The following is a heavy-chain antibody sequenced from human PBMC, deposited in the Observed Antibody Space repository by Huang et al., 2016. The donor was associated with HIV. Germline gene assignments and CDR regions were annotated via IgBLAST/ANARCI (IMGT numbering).Heavy chain of an antibody. Sequence: QVQLVAYGGGVVQPGRSLRLSCAASGFPFNNTAMHWVRQDPGKGLDWLAVISNDGSNNYYADSVKGRFTISRDSSKSTLFLHMTSLRTEDTAVYYCARAKDTWDAYDIWGQGTMVIVSS. CDR3: ARAKDTWDAYDI. V-gene: IGHV3-30-3*01. D-gene: IGHD5-18*01. J-gene: IGHJ3*02. CDR1: GFPFNNTA. CDR2: ISNDGSNN.